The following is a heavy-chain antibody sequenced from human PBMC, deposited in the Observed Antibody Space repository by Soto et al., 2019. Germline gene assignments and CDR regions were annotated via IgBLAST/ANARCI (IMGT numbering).Heavy chain of an antibody. V-gene: IGHV6-1*01. Sequence: SQTLSLTCAISGDSVSSNSAAWNWIRQSPSRGLEWLGRTYYRSKWYNDYAVSVKSRITVNPDTSKNQFSLQLNSVTPEDTAVYYCATVDSSGWYGGFDYWGQGTLVTVSS. CDR1: GDSVSSNSAA. J-gene: IGHJ4*02. CDR2: TYYRSKWYN. D-gene: IGHD6-19*01. CDR3: ATVDSSGWYGGFDY.